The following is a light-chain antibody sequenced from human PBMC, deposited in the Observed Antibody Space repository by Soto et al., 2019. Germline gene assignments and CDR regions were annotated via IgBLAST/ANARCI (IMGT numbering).Light chain of an antibody. CDR1: QSISTY. J-gene: IGKJ1*01. V-gene: IGKV1-39*01. CDR3: QQSYSSPRT. CDR2: AAA. Sequence: DIQMTQSPPSLSASVGDRVTVTCRASQSISTYLNWYQHKPGKAPDLLIYAAATLQSGVPSRFSGRGSGTDFTLTISSLQPEDCATYYCQQSYSSPRTFGQGTKVEIK.